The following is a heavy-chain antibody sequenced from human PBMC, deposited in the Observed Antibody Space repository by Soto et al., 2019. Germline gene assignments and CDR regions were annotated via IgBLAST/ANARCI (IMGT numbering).Heavy chain of an antibody. J-gene: IGHJ4*02. V-gene: IGHV3-7*01. D-gene: IGHD6-19*01. CDR3: ARRPGYSSGWFAD. CDR1: GFTFSTYW. CDR2: IKQDGSEK. Sequence: EVQLVESGGGLVQPGGSLRLSCAASGFTFSTYWMSWVRQAPGKGLEWLANIKQDGSEKYYVDSVKGRFTVSRDNAKNSVYLQMNSLRAEDTAVYYCARRPGYSSGWFADWGQGTLVTVS.